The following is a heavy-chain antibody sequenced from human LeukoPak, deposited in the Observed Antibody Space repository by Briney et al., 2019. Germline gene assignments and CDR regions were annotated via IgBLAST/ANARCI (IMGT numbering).Heavy chain of an antibody. CDR1: GFTFSSYA. CDR2: ISYDGSNK. V-gene: IGHV3-30*04. D-gene: IGHD6-6*01. J-gene: IGHJ4*02. CDR3: AREGSSSHFDY. Sequence: GGSLRLSCAASGFTFSSYAMHWGRQAPGKGLEWVAVISYDGSNKYYADSVKGRFTISRDNSKNTLYLQMNSLRAEDTAVYYCAREGSSSHFDYWGQGTLVTVSS.